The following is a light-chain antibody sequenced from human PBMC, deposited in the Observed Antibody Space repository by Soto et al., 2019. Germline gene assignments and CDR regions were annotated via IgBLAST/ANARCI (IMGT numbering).Light chain of an antibody. Sequence: QSVLTQPPSASGTPGQRVSISCSGGSSNIGSHNVYWYQQLPGTAPKLLIFKNNQRPSGLPDRFSGSKSGTSASLAISGLRSEDEADYYCAAWDDSLSGRVFGTGTKVTVL. V-gene: IGLV1-47*01. CDR1: SSNIGSHN. J-gene: IGLJ1*01. CDR3: AAWDDSLSGRV. CDR2: KNN.